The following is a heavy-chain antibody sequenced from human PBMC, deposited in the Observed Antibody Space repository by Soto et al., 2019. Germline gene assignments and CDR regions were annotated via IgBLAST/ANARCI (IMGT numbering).Heavy chain of an antibody. CDR1: GGSLTSYY. V-gene: IGHV4-4*07. D-gene: IGHD5-18*01. J-gene: IGHJ5*01. CDR2: IYITGST. CDR3: ARGVSRYGYVGWFDS. Sequence: QVQLQESGPGLVKPSETLSLTCTVSGGSLTSYYWTWIRQPAGGGLEWIGRIYITGSTNYNPSLKSRVTMTIDTSKNQFSLSLSSVTAADTAVYYCARGVSRYGYVGWFDSWGQGTLVTVSS.